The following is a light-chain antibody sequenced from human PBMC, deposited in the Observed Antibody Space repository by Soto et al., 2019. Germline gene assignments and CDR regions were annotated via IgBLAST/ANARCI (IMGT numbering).Light chain of an antibody. CDR3: QQRSNWPSGFT. CDR1: QSVSSY. J-gene: IGKJ3*01. Sequence: EIVLTQSPATLSLSPGERATLSCRASQSVSSYLAWYQQKPGQAPRLLIYDASNRATGIPARFSGSGSGTDFPLTISSLEPEDFAVYYCQQRSNWPSGFTFGPGTKVDIK. CDR2: DAS. V-gene: IGKV3-11*01.